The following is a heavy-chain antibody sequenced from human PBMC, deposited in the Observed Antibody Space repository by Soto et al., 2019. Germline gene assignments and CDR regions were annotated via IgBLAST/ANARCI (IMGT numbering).Heavy chain of an antibody. J-gene: IGHJ4*02. D-gene: IGHD2-15*01. V-gene: IGHV1-69*06. CDR3: ARRDSGGFYRYFDS. CDR2: TGSGTGPG. Sequence: QVQLVQSGAEVKKPGSSVKVSCKASGGTFSTNPISWVRQAPGQGLEWMGGTGSGTGPGNHAQKFQGRLTITVDKSTSTVYMDLSSLSSEDPAVYYCARRDSGGFYRYFDSWGQGTLVTVSS. CDR1: GGTFSTNP.